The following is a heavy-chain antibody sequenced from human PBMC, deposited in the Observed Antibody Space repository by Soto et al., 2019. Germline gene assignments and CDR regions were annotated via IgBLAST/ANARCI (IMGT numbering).Heavy chain of an antibody. D-gene: IGHD3-3*01. J-gene: IGHJ4*02. Sequence: ASETLSLTCTVSGGSMSSTSYYWGWIRQPPGKGLEWIGSMYYSGSTNYNPSLKGRVTMSVDTSKNQFSLKLRSVTAADTAVYYCARSSSTAFRSLEWVDPLDWWGQGTPVTVSS. CDR2: MYYSGST. V-gene: IGHV4-39*01. CDR3: ARSSSTAFRSLEWVDPLDW. CDR1: GGSMSSTSYY.